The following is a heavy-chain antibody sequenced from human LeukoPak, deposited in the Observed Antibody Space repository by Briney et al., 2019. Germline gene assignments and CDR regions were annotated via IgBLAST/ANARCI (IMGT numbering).Heavy chain of an antibody. CDR2: ISSSSSTI. J-gene: IGHJ4*02. D-gene: IGHD3-9*01. CDR3: ARDKDWAFDY. CDR1: GFTFSIYS. Sequence: GGSLRLSCAASGFTFSIYSMSWVRQAPGKGLEWVSYISSSSSTISYADSVKGRFTISRDNSKNTLYLQMNSLRAEDTAVYYCARDKDWAFDYWGQGTLVTVSS. V-gene: IGHV3-48*01.